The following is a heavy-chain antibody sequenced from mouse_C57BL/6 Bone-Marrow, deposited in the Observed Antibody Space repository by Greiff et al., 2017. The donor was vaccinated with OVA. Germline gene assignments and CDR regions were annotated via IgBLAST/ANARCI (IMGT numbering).Heavy chain of an antibody. CDR2: IDPSDSYT. CDR1: GYTFTSYW. J-gene: IGHJ3*01. Sequence: VQLQQPGAELVMPGASVKLSCKASGYTFTSYWMHWVKQRPGQGLEWIGEIDPSDSYTNYNQKFKGKSTLTVDKSSSTAYMQLSSLTSEDSAVYDCAVYGNYRAWFAYWGQGTLVTVSA. V-gene: IGHV1-69*01. D-gene: IGHD2-1*01. CDR3: AVYGNYRAWFAY.